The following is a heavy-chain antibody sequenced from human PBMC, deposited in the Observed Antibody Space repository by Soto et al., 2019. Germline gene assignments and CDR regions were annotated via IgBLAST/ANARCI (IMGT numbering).Heavy chain of an antibody. J-gene: IGHJ4*02. V-gene: IGHV3-30*18. CDR1: GFTFSSYG. D-gene: IGHD2-2*01. Sequence: GGSLRLSCVGSGFTFSSYGMHWVRQAPGKGLECVAVISDTGSSHYYAASVEGRFTISRENSKNTLSLHMDRLRVEDTAVYYCAKDRVGDCPDNSCYFGADYWGQGTPVTVS. CDR3: AKDRVGDCPDNSCYFGADY. CDR2: ISDTGSSH.